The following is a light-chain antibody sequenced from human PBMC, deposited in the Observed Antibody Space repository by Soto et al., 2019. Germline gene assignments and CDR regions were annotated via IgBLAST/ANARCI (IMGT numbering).Light chain of an antibody. V-gene: IGKV1-5*01. Sequence: DMQLTQPRFTLSASVGERITLTCLASQSISSWLAWYQQKPGKAPKLLIYDASSLESGVPSRFSGSGSGTDFTLTISSLQPEDFATYYCLQTNTFPLTFGPGTKVDIK. J-gene: IGKJ3*01. CDR1: QSISSW. CDR3: LQTNTFPLT. CDR2: DAS.